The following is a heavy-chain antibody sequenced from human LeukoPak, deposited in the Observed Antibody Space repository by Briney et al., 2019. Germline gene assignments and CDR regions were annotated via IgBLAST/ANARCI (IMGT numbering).Heavy chain of an antibody. CDR1: GGSISSGSYY. D-gene: IGHD3-10*01. CDR2: IYTSGST. CDR3: ARERGYYYGSGSYSNSRYYYYMDV. J-gene: IGHJ6*03. Sequence: SETLSLTCTVSGGSISSGSYYWSWIRQPAGKGLEWIGRIYTSGSTNYNPSLKSRVTISVDTSKNQFSLKLSSVTAADTAVYYCARERGYYYGSGSYSNSRYYYYMDVWGKGTTVTISS. V-gene: IGHV4-61*02.